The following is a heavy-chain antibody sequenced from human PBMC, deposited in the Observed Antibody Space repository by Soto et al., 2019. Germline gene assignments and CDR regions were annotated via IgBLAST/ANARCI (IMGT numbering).Heavy chain of an antibody. CDR2: ISAYNGNT. Sequence: QVQLVQSGAEVKKPGASVKVSCKASGYTFTSYGISWVRQAPGQGPEWMGWISAYNGNTNYAQKLQGRVTMTTDTSTSTAYMELRSLRSDDTAVYYCAREGALEYSSSAPRYFDLWGRGTLVTVSS. V-gene: IGHV1-18*01. CDR1: GYTFTSYG. J-gene: IGHJ2*01. D-gene: IGHD6-6*01. CDR3: AREGALEYSSSAPRYFDL.